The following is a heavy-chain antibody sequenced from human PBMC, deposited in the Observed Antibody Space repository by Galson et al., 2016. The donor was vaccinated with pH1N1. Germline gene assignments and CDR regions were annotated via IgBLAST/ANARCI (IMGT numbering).Heavy chain of an antibody. CDR1: GGSISSGSSY. V-gene: IGHV4-31*03. D-gene: IGHD1-26*01. J-gene: IGHJ3*02. CDR2: VYYSGST. Sequence: TLSLTCTVSGGSISSGSSYWSWIRQHPGKGLEWLGYVYYSGSTYYNPSLKGRLTISVDTSKNQFSLKLRSVTAADTAVYYCARDYRELLGDGFDIWGQGTTVTVSA. CDR3: ARDYRELLGDGFDI.